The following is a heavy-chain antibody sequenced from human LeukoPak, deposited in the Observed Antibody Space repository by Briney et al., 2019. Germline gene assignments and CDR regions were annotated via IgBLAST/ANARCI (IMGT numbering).Heavy chain of an antibody. Sequence: PSETLSLTCTVSGGSISSGGYYWSWIRQPPGKGLEWIGYIYHSGSTYYNPSLKSRVTISVDRSKNQFSLKLSSVTAADTAVYYCARATPTGDCDYWGQGTLVTVSS. CDR1: GGSISSGGYY. J-gene: IGHJ4*02. D-gene: IGHD7-27*01. V-gene: IGHV4-30-2*01. CDR2: IYHSGST. CDR3: ARATPTGDCDY.